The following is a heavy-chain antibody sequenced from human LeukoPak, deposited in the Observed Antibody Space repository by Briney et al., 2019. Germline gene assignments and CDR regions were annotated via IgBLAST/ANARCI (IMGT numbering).Heavy chain of an antibody. V-gene: IGHV1-69*13. CDR2: IIPIFGTA. CDR1: GGTFSSYA. CDR3: TGTSTSGYSYGPLDY. D-gene: IGHD5-18*01. J-gene: IGHJ4*02. Sequence: SVKVSCKASGGTFSSYAISWVRQAPGQGLEWMGGIIPIFGTANYAQKFQGRVTITADESTSTAYMELSSLRSEDTAVYYCTGTSTSGYSYGPLDYWGQGTLVTVSS.